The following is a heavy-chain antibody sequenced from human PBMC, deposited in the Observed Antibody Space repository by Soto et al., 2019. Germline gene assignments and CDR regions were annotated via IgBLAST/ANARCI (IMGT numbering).Heavy chain of an antibody. CDR2: LNANSGNT. Sequence: GASVKVSCKASGYTFTSYDINWVRQATGQGLEWMGWLNANSGNTGCAQNFQGRVTMTMNTSISTAYMELSSLRSEDTAVYFCARGTKRGDNWFDPWGQGTLVTVSS. D-gene: IGHD2-21*01. V-gene: IGHV1-8*01. CDR3: ARGTKRGDNWFDP. J-gene: IGHJ5*02. CDR1: GYTFTSYD.